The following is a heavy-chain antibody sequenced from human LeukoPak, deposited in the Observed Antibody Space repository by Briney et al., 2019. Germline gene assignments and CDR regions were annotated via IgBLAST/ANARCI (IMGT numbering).Heavy chain of an antibody. CDR2: IIPILGIA. V-gene: IGHV1-69*04. J-gene: IGHJ4*02. CDR1: GGTFSSYA. CDR3: ARGAMADLFDY. D-gene: IGHD5-18*01. Sequence: ASVKVSCKASGGTFSSYAISWVRQAPGQGLGWMGKIIPILGIANYAQKLQGRVTITAAKSTSTAYMELSSLRSEDTAVYYCARGAMADLFDYWGQGTLVTVSS.